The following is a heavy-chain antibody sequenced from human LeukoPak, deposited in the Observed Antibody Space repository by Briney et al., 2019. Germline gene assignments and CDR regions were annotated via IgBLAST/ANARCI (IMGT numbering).Heavy chain of an antibody. CDR1: GFTFSSYA. Sequence: GGSLRLSCAASGFTFSSYAMSWVRQAPGKGLEWVSSISSSSSYIYYADSVKGRFTISRDNAKNSLYLQMNSLRAEDTAVYYCARDGYYYDSSYLAFDIWGQGTMVTVSS. CDR3: ARDGYYYDSSYLAFDI. V-gene: IGHV3-21*01. CDR2: ISSSSSYI. D-gene: IGHD3-22*01. J-gene: IGHJ3*02.